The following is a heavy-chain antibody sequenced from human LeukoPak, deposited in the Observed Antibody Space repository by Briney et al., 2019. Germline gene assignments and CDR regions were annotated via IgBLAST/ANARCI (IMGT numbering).Heavy chain of an antibody. CDR1: GYTFTGYY. J-gene: IGHJ5*02. CDR2: INPNSGGT. D-gene: IGHD2-2*01. CDR3: ARDHDCSSTSCSAGRFDP. Sequence: GASVKVSCKASGYTFTGYYMHWVRQAPGQGLEWMGWINPNSGGTNYAQKFQGRVTMTRDTSISTAYMELSRLRSDDTAVYYCARDHDCSSTSCSAGRFDPWGQGTLVTVSS. V-gene: IGHV1-2*02.